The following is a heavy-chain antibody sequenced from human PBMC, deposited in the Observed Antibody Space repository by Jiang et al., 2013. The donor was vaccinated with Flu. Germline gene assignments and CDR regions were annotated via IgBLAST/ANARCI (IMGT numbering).Heavy chain of an antibody. V-gene: IGHV3-48*03. D-gene: IGHD5-12*01. CDR2: ISSSGSTI. CDR1: GFTFSSYE. J-gene: IGHJ4*02. Sequence: PGGSLRLSCAASGFTFSSYEMNWVRQAPGKGLEWVSYISSSGSTIYYADSVKGRFTISRDNAKNSLYLQMNSLRAEDTAVYYCAASMVATVGYWGQGTLVTVSS. CDR3: AASMVATVGY.